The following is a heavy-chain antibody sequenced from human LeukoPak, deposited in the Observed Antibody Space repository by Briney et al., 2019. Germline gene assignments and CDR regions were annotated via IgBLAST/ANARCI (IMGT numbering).Heavy chain of an antibody. CDR2: ISYDGSNK. CDR1: GFTFSSYA. Sequence: GRSLRLSCAASGFTFSSYAMHWVRQAPGKGLEWVAVISYDGSNKYYADSVKGRFTISRDNSKNTLYLQMNSLRAEDTAVYYCARDDADIYYYGMDVWGQGTTVRLL. V-gene: IGHV3-30-3*01. CDR3: ARDDADIYYYGMDV. J-gene: IGHJ6*02.